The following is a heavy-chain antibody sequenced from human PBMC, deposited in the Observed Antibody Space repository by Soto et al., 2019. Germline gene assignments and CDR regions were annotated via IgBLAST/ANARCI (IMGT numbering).Heavy chain of an antibody. J-gene: IGHJ5*02. V-gene: IGHV1-46*02. CDR3: ARSSSGYYGGFDP. CDR1: GYIFNNYY. D-gene: IGHD3-22*01. Sequence: ASVKVSCKTSGYIFNNYYIHWGRQAPGQGLEWMGIINPNGGSTSYAQKFQGRVTMTRDMSTSTVCMELSSLRSEDTGIFYYARSSSGYYGGFDPWGQGSLVTVSS. CDR2: INPNGGST.